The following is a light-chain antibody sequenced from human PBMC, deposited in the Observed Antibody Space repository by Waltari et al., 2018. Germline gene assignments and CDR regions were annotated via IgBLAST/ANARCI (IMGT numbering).Light chain of an antibody. J-gene: IGLJ3*02. CDR2: LNSDGSP. CDR3: QTWGTGIRV. Sequence: QLVLTQSPSASASLGASVKLTCTLSSGHSSYAIAWHQQQPEKGPRYLMKLNSDGSPSKGVGIPDRFSGSSSGAERYLTISSLQSEDEADYYCQTWGTGIRVFGGGTKLTVL. V-gene: IGLV4-69*01. CDR1: SGHSSYA.